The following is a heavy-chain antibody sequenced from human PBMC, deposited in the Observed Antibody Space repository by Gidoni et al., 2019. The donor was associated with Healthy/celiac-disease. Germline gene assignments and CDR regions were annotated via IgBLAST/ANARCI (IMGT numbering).Heavy chain of an antibody. Sequence: EVQLLESGGGLVQPGGSLRLSCAASGFPFSSYAMSWVRQAPGKGLEWVSAMSGSGGSTYYADSVKGRFTISRDNSKNTLYLQMNSLRAEDTAVYYCAKDSNYDFWSGYYLDYWGQGTLVTVSS. D-gene: IGHD3-3*01. J-gene: IGHJ4*02. CDR1: GFPFSSYA. CDR3: AKDSNYDFWSGYYLDY. CDR2: MSGSGGST. V-gene: IGHV3-23*01.